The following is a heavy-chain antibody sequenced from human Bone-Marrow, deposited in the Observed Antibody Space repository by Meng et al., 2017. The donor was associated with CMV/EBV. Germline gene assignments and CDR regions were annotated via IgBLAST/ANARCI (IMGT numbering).Heavy chain of an antibody. CDR3: AKDLVCSSTSCYGGDRSYYYYGMDV. CDR1: GFTFDDYG. Sequence: GESLKISCAASGFTFDDYGMSWVRQAPGRGLEWVAVIWYDGSNKYYADSVKGRFTISRDNSKNTLYLQMNSLRAEDTAVYYCAKDLVCSSTSCYGGDRSYYYYGMDVWVQGTTVTVSS. J-gene: IGHJ6*02. D-gene: IGHD2-2*01. V-gene: IGHV3-33*06. CDR2: IWYDGSNK.